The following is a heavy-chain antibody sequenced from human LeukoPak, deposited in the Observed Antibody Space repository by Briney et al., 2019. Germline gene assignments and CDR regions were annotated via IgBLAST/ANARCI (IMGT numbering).Heavy chain of an antibody. CDR2: IYSGGST. Sequence: PGGSLRLSCAASGFTFSSYAMSWVRQAPGKGLEWVSVIYSGGSTYYADSVKGRFTISRDNSKNTLYLQMNSLRAEDTPVYYCAREIRITIFGVVYPHFDYWGQGTLVTVSS. V-gene: IGHV3-66*02. CDR1: GFTFSSYA. J-gene: IGHJ4*02. CDR3: AREIRITIFGVVYPHFDY. D-gene: IGHD3-3*01.